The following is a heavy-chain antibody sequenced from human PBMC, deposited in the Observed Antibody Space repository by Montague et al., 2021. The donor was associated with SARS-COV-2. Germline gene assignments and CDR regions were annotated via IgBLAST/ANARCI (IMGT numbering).Heavy chain of an antibody. CDR2: FYGGGGGA. V-gene: IGHV3-23*03. CDR3: AKDRKDYRTGLTLWGFDY. D-gene: IGHD3/OR15-3a*01. Sequence: SLRLSCAATGFSFSDYAMNWVRQAPGKGLEWVSVFYGGGGGAHYADSVEGRFTISRDDSKSTLYLQMNSLRAEDTAVYYCAKDRKDYRTGLTLWGFDYWGQGTPVTVSS. J-gene: IGHJ4*02. CDR1: GFSFSDYA.